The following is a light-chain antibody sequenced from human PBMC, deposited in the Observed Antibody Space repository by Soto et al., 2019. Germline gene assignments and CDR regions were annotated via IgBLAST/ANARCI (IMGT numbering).Light chain of an antibody. V-gene: IGKV1-5*03. Sequence: DIQMTQSPSTLSASVGDRVTIPCRASQSVSTWLAWYQQKPGKAPNLLIYKASSLESGVPSRFSGSGSRTEFTLTISGLQPDDFATYYCQQYHSFSLTFGGGTRVEMK. CDR3: QQYHSFSLT. CDR2: KAS. J-gene: IGKJ4*01. CDR1: QSVSTW.